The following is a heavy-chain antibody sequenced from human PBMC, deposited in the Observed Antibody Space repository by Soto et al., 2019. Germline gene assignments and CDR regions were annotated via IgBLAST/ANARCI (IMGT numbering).Heavy chain of an antibody. CDR1: GFTFRSYT. V-gene: IGHV3-21*01. CDR3: ASLVAAPSSFSSYYYGMDV. D-gene: IGHD6-6*01. J-gene: IGHJ6*02. Sequence: EVQLVESGGGLLKPGGSLRLSCAASGFTFRSYTMDWVRQAPGKGLEWVSSISSSSSDIYYADSVKGRFTVSRDNAKNSLYLQMNSLRAEDTAVYYCASLVAAPSSFSSYYYGMDVWGRGTTVTVSS. CDR2: ISSSSSDI.